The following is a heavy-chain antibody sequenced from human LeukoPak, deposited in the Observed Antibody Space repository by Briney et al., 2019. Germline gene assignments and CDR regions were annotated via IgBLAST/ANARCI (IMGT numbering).Heavy chain of an antibody. CDR2: IRSKAYGGTT. J-gene: IGHJ4*02. CDR3: TRDVETYYYGSGSYRY. Sequence: PGGSLRLSCTASGFTFGDYAMSWVRQAPGKGLEWVGFIRSKAYGGTTEYAASVKGRFTISRDDSKSIAYLQMNSLKTEDTAVYYCTRDVETYYYGSGSYRYWGQGTLVTVSS. CDR1: GFTFGDYA. V-gene: IGHV3-49*04. D-gene: IGHD3-10*01.